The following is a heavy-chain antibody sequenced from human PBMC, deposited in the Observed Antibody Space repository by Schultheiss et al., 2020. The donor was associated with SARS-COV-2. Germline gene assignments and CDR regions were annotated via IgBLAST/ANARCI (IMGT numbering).Heavy chain of an antibody. D-gene: IGHD4-23*01. CDR2: ISYDGSNK. Sequence: GGSLRLSCAASGFTFSSYAMHWVRQAPGKGLEWVAVISYDGSNKYYADSVKGRFTISRDNSKNTLYLQMNSLRAEDTAVYYCARVTTLVDYWGQGTLVTVSS. CDR1: GFTFSSYA. V-gene: IGHV3-30*01. CDR3: ARVTTLVDY. J-gene: IGHJ4*02.